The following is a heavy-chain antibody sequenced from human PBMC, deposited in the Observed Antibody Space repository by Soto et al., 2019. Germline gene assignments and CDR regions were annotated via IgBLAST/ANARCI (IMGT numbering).Heavy chain of an antibody. CDR3: TTVDVVVPAVANFAGYYYYYGMDV. CDR2: IKSKTDGGTT. D-gene: IGHD2-2*01. J-gene: IGHJ6*02. Sequence: GGSLRLSCAASGFTFSNAWMNWVRQAPGKGLEWVGRIKSKTDGGTTDYAAPVKGRFTISRDDSKNTLYLQMNSLKTEDTAVYYCTTVDVVVPAVANFAGYYYYYGMDVWGQGTTVTVSS. CDR1: GFTFSNAW. V-gene: IGHV3-15*07.